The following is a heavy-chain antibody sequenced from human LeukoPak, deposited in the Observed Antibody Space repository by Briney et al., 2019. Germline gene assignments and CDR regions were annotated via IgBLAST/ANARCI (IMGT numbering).Heavy chain of an antibody. CDR3: ARGRNIVVVPAAYRRPSDAFDI. V-gene: IGHV4-59*01. CDR2: IYCSGST. Sequence: SETLSLTCTVSGGSISSYYWSWIRQPPGKGLEWIGYIYCSGSTDYNPSLKSRVTISVDTSKNQFSLKLSSVTAADTAVYYCARGRNIVVVPAAYRRPSDAFDIWGQGTMVTVSS. J-gene: IGHJ3*02. D-gene: IGHD2-2*01. CDR1: GGSISSYY.